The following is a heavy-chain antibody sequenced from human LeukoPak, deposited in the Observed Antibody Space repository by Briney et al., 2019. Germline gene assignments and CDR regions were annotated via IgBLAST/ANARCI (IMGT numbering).Heavy chain of an antibody. V-gene: IGHV3-33*01. CDR3: ARDVEWNRGTGYSSSWPVYGMDV. CDR1: GFTFSSYG. CDR2: IWYDGSNK. Sequence: GGSLRLSCAASGFTFSSYGMHWVRQAPGKGLEWVAVIWYDGSNKYYADSVKGRFTISRDNSKNTLYLQMNSLRAEVTAVYYCARDVEWNRGTGYSSSWPVYGMDVWGQGTTVTVSS. D-gene: IGHD6-13*01. J-gene: IGHJ6*02.